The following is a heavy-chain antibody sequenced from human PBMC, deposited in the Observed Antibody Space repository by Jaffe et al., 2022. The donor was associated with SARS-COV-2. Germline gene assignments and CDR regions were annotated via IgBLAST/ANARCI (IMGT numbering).Heavy chain of an antibody. D-gene: IGHD3-22*01. CDR3: AKERPSGYYDSGGAFDI. CDR2: ISGSGGST. V-gene: IGHV3-23*01. Sequence: EVQLLESGGGLVQPGGSLRLSCAASGFTFSSYAMSWVRQAPGKGLEWVSAISGSGGSTYYADSVKGRFTISRDNSKNTLYLQMNSLRAEDTAVYYCAKERPSGYYDSGGAFDIWGQGTMVTVSS. J-gene: IGHJ3*02. CDR1: GFTFSSYA.